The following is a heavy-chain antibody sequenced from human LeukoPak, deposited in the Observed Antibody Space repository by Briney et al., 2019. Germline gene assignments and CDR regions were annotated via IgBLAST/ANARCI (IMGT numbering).Heavy chain of an antibody. CDR3: AREAGELDYYDSSGYYYYFDY. V-gene: IGHV4-4*07. J-gene: IGHJ4*02. Sequence: SETLSLTCTVSGGSISSYYWSWIRQPAGKGLEWIGRIYTSGSTNYNPSLKSRVTMSVDTSKNQFSLKLSSVTAADTAVYYCAREAGELDYYDSSGYYYYFDYWGQGTLVTVSS. CDR1: GGSISSYY. D-gene: IGHD3-22*01. CDR2: IYTSGST.